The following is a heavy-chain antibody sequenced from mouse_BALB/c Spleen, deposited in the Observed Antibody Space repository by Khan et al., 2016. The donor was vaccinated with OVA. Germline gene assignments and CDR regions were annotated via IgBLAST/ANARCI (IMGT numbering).Heavy chain of an antibody. V-gene: IGHV9-3-1*01. Sequence: QVQLKQSGPELKKPGETVKLSCKASGYTFTKNGMNWVKQAPGKGLKWMGWINTYTGEPISVDDFKGRFAFSLETSSSTAYLQINNLKNEDTATYFCARVRYSGTMDYWGQGTSVTVSS. CDR1: GYTFTKNG. CDR3: ARVRYSGTMDY. J-gene: IGHJ4*01. CDR2: INTYTGEP.